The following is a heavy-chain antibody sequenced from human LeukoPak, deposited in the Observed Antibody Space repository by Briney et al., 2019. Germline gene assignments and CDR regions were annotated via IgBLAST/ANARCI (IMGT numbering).Heavy chain of an antibody. CDR1: GGSISSYY. V-gene: IGHV4-39*07. D-gene: IGHD6-13*01. CDR3: ARRVFYGSSPRIDY. J-gene: IGHJ4*02. CDR2: IYYSGST. Sequence: SETLSLTCTVSGGSISSYYWGWIRQPPGKGLEWIGSIYYSGSTYYNPSLKSRVTISVDTSKNQFSLKLSSVTAADTAVYYCARRVFYGSSPRIDYWGQGTLVTVSS.